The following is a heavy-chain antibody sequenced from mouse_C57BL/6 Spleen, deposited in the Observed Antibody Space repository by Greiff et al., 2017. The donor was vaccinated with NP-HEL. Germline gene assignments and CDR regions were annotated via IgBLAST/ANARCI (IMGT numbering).Heavy chain of an antibody. V-gene: IGHV5-6*01. CDR3: ASLFDY. CDR2: ISSGGSYT. J-gene: IGHJ2*01. CDR1: GFTFSSYG. Sequence: VKPGGSLKLSCAASGFTFSSYGMSWVRQTPDKRLEWVATISSGGSYTYYPDSVKGRFTISRDNAKNTLYLQMSSLKSEDTAMYYCASLFDYWGQGTTLTVSS.